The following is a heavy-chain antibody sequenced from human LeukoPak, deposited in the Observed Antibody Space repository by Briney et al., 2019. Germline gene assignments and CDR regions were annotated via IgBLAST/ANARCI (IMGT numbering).Heavy chain of an antibody. D-gene: IGHD5-24*01. CDR2: IYYSGST. V-gene: IGHV4-39*01. CDR1: GGSISSSSYY. CDR3: ARQEMATSFDP. Sequence: PSETLSLTCTVSGGSISSSSYYWGWIRQPPGKGLEWIRSIYYSGSTYYNPSLKSRVTISVDTSKNQFSLKLSSVTAADTAVYYCARQEMATSFDPWGQGTLVTVSS. J-gene: IGHJ5*02.